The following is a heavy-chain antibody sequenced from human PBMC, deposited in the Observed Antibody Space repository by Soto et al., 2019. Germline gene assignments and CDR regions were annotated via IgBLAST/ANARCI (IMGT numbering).Heavy chain of an antibody. CDR2: ISAYNGNT. Sequence: ASVKVSCKSSGYTFTSYCISWVRQAPGQGLEWMGWISAYNGNTNYAQKLQGRVTMTTDTSTSTAYMELRSLRSDDTAVYYCARDMGVNFGVVIRFDYCGQGTLVTVSS. J-gene: IGHJ4*02. V-gene: IGHV1-18*01. CDR3: ARDMGVNFGVVIRFDY. CDR1: GYTFTSYC. D-gene: IGHD3-3*01.